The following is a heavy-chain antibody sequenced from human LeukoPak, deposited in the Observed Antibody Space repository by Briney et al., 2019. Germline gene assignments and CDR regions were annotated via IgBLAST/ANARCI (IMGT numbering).Heavy chain of an antibody. CDR2: ISGSGGRT. V-gene: IGHV3-23*01. Sequence: GGSLRLSCVASGFAFSSYGMTWVRQAPGKGLEWVSGISGSGGRTYYADSVKGRFTISRDSSKNTLYPQMNSLRAEDTAVYYCAKGFYGSGSDWGQGTLVTVSS. CDR3: AKGFYGSGSD. J-gene: IGHJ4*02. D-gene: IGHD3-10*01. CDR1: GFAFSSYG.